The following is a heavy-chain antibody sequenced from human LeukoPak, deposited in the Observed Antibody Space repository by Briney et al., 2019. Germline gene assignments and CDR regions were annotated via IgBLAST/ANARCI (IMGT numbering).Heavy chain of an antibody. V-gene: IGHV4-59*01. Sequence: SETLSLTCTVSGGSISSYYWSWIRQPPGKGLEWIGYIYYSGSTNYNPSLKSRVTISVDTSKNQFSLKLSSVTAADTAVYYCGRSSAPVLLSIWGQGTLVTVSS. CDR3: GRSSAPVLLSI. CDR2: IYYSGST. J-gene: IGHJ1*01. CDR1: GGSISSYY. D-gene: IGHD2/OR15-2a*01.